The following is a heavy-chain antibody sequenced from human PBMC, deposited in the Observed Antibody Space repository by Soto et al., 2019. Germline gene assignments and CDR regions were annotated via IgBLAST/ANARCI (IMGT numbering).Heavy chain of an antibody. CDR1: GGSFSGYY. CDR2: INHSGST. J-gene: IGHJ4*02. CDR3: ARGRRTFDY. V-gene: IGHV4-34*01. Sequence: SETLSLTCAVYGGSFSGYYWSWIRQPPGKGLEWIGEINHSGSTNYNPSLKSRVTISVDTSKNQFSLKLSSVTAADTAVYYCARGRRTFDYWGQGTLVTVSS.